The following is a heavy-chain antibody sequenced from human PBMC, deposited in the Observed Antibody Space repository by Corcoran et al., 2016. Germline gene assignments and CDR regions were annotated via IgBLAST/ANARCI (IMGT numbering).Heavy chain of an antibody. V-gene: IGHV2-5*01. D-gene: IGHD2-2*01. CDR2: IYWNDDK. J-gene: IGHJ4*02. CDR3: ARRHRTSCYDY. CDR1: GFSVSTDDVG. Sequence: QITLKESGPTLVKPTQTLTLTCTCSGFSVSTDDVGVGWIRQPPGRALEWLALIYWNDDKRYSPSLKSRLTISKDTSKNQVVLTMTNMDPVDTATYYCARRHRTSCYDYWGQGTLVTVSS.